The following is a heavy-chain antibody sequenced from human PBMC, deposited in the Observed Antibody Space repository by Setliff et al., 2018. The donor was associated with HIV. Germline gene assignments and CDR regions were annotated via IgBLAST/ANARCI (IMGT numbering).Heavy chain of an antibody. V-gene: IGHV4-39*01. D-gene: IGHD3-3*01. CDR2: IYYSGST. CDR1: GGSISSSSYY. CDR3: ARREAYYDLWSGYYIY. Sequence: PSETLSLTCTVSGGSISSSSYYWGWIRQLPGKGLEWIGSIYYSGSTYYNPSLKSRVTISVDTSKKQFSLKLSSVTAADTAVYYCARREAYYDLWSGYYIYWGQGTLVTSPQ. J-gene: IGHJ4*02.